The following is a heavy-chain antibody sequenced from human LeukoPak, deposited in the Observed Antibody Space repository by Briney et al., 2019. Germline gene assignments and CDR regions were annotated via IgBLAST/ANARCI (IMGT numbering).Heavy chain of an antibody. CDR3: ATRANIVVVVAATEGAFDI. CDR2: IYHSGST. J-gene: IGHJ3*02. V-gene: IGHV4-38-2*02. Sequence: PSETLSLTCTVSGYSISSGYYWGWIRQPPGKGLEWIGSIYHSGSTYYNPSLKSRVTISVDTSKNQFSLKLSSVTHADTAVYYCATRANIVVVVAATEGAFDIWGQGTMVTVSS. CDR1: GYSISSGYY. D-gene: IGHD2-15*01.